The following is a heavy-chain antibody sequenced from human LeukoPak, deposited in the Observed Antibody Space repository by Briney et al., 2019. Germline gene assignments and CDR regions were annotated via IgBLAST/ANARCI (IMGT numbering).Heavy chain of an antibody. D-gene: IGHD3-16*01. CDR3: APDHNWVPDY. Sequence: ASVKVSCTASGYSFTDHYLHWLRQAPGQGLEWMAWIHPKTSVTNYAERDQGRLSLTRATSNTTHYMELKILTFHDTATYYFAPDHNWVPDYWGQGGLVTVS. CDR1: GYSFTDHY. V-gene: IGHV1-2*02. CDR2: IHPKTSVT. J-gene: IGHJ4*02.